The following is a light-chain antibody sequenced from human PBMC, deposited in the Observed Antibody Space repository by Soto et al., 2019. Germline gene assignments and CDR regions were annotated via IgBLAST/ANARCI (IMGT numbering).Light chain of an antibody. Sequence: EIVLTQSPGALSVSPGERATLSCRASQSVGRNYLAWYQQKPGQAPSLLIYGASSRATGIPDRFSGSGSGTDFTFTISRLEPEDFAVYYWQQYADSPLTFGGGTKVE. J-gene: IGKJ4*01. V-gene: IGKV3-20*01. CDR1: QSVGRNY. CDR3: QQYADSPLT. CDR2: GAS.